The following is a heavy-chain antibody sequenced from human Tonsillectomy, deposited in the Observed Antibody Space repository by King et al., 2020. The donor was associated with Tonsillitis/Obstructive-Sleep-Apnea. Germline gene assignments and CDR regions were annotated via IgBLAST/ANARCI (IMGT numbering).Heavy chain of an antibody. CDR3: VKVSGSYSTDAFDI. Sequence: VQLVESGGGLVQPGGSLRLSCSASGFTFSSYAMHWVRQAPGKGLEYVSPISSNGGSTYYAASVKGRFTISRDNTKNTLYLQMSSLRAEDTAVYYCVKVSGSYSTDAFDIWGQGTMVTVSS. CDR2: ISSNGGST. D-gene: IGHD1-26*01. V-gene: IGHV3-64D*06. J-gene: IGHJ3*02. CDR1: GFTFSSYA.